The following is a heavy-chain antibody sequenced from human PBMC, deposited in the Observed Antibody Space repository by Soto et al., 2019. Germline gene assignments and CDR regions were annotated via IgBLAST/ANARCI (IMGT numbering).Heavy chain of an antibody. V-gene: IGHV4-31*03. CDR3: ARDFKLTDDYYYYYGMDV. CDR1: GGSISSGGYY. D-gene: IGHD7-27*01. J-gene: IGHJ6*02. CDR2: IYYSGST. Sequence: SETLSLTCTVSGGSISSGGYYWSWIRQHPGKGLEWIGYIYYSGSTYYNPSLKSRVTISVDTSKNQFSLKLSSVTAADTAVYYCARDFKLTDDYYYYYGMDVWGQGTTVTVS.